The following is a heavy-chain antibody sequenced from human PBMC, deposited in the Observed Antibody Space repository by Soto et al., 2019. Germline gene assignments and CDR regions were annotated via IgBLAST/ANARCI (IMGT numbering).Heavy chain of an antibody. V-gene: IGHV5-10-1*01. J-gene: IGHJ6*02. Sequence: PGESVKISYQGSGYSFTSYWISWVRQMPGKGLEWMGRIDPSDSYTNYSPSFQGHVTISADKSISTAYLQWSSLKASDTAMYYCARIDGYSKTGGMDVWGQGTTVTVSS. CDR2: IDPSDSYT. CDR3: ARIDGYSKTGGMDV. CDR1: GYSFTSYW. D-gene: IGHD4-4*01.